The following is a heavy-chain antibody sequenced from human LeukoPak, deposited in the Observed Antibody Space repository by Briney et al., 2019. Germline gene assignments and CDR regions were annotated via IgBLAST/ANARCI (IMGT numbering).Heavy chain of an antibody. CDR2: INHSGST. J-gene: IGHJ5*02. V-gene: IGHV4-34*01. CDR3: ASLTGTTSYNWFDP. D-gene: IGHD4-17*01. Sequence: SETLSLTCAVYGGSFSGYYWSWIRQPPGKGLEWIGEINHSGSTNYNPSLKSRVTISVDTSKNQFSLKLSSVTAADTAVYYCASLTGTTSYNWFDPWDQGTLVTVAS. CDR1: GGSFSGYY.